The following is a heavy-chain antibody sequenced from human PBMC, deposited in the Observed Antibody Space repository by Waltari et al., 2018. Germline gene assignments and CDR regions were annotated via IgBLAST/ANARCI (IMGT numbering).Heavy chain of an antibody. CDR3: ARHQVGGRDFEY. V-gene: IGHV4-38-2*01. J-gene: IGHJ4*02. CDR2: IYQSGST. Sequence: QVQLHESGPGLVKSSETLSLTCAVSGYSISSGYYGGWIRQPPGKGLEWIGTIYQSGSTYYNPSLKSRITISLDTSKNQFSLKLNSVTAADTAVYYCARHQVGGRDFEYWGQGTLVTVSS. D-gene: IGHD1-26*01. CDR1: GYSISSGYY.